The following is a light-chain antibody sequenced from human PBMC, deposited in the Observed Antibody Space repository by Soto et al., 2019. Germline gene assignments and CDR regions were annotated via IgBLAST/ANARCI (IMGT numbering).Light chain of an antibody. CDR1: QSVSSY. Sequence: EIVLTQSPATLSLSPGERATLSCRASQSVSSYLAWYQQKPGQAPRLLIYDASNRTTGIPARFSGSGSGTEFTLTISSREPEDFAVYYCQQRSNWPPSITFGQGTRLEIK. CDR3: QQRSNWPPSIT. V-gene: IGKV3-11*01. CDR2: DAS. J-gene: IGKJ5*01.